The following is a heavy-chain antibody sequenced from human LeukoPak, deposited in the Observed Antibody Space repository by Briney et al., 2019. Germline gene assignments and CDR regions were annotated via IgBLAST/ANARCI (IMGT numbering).Heavy chain of an antibody. CDR1: VLTFSRGA. D-gene: IGHD2-8*01. CDR3: AKLPDCANDACTEGDY. CDR2: ISVISGST. V-gene: IGHV3-23*01. J-gene: IGHJ4*02. Sequence: GGSLRLSCAASVLTFSRGAISWVRQAPGKGREWVLSISVISGSTLYADSVKARLTIYRDNSRNTLYLQMDSLRAADTAVYYCAKLPDCANDACTEGDYWGQGTLVTVSS.